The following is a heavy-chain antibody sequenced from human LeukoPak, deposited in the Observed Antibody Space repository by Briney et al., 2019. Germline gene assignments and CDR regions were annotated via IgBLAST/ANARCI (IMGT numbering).Heavy chain of an antibody. J-gene: IGHJ4*02. CDR3: AKDKGRTMVRGSFDY. V-gene: IGHV3-23*01. Sequence: TGGSLRLSCAASGFTFSSYAMSWVRQAPGKGLEWVSAISGSGGSTYYADSVKGRFTISRDNSKNTLYLQMNSLRAEDTAVYYCAKDKGRTMVRGSFDYWGQGTLVTVSS. CDR2: ISGSGGST. CDR1: GFTFSSYA. D-gene: IGHD3-10*01.